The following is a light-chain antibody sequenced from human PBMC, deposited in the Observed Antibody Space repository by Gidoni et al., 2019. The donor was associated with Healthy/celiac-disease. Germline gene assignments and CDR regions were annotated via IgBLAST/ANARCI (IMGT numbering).Light chain of an antibody. CDR3: QAWDSSTGV. Sequence: SYELTPPPSSSVSPGQTASITCSGDKLGDKYACWYQQKPGQSPVLVIYQDSKRPSGIPERFSGSNSGNTATLTISGTQAMDEADYYCQAWDSSTGVFGTGTKVTVL. J-gene: IGLJ1*01. V-gene: IGLV3-1*01. CDR2: QDS. CDR1: KLGDKY.